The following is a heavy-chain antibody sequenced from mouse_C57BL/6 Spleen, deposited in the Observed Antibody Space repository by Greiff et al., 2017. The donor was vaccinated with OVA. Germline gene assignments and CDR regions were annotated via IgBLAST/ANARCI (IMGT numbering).Heavy chain of an antibody. CDR3: ARLTGTGYFDV. J-gene: IGHJ1*03. V-gene: IGHV5-4*01. Sequence: EVQLVESGGGLVKPGGSLKLSCAASGFTFSSYAMSWVRQTPEKRLEWVATISDGGSYTYYPANVKGRFTISRDNAKNNLYLQMSHLKSEDTAMYYCARLTGTGYFDVWGTGTTVTVSS. CDR1: GFTFSSYA. CDR2: ISDGGSYT. D-gene: IGHD4-1*01.